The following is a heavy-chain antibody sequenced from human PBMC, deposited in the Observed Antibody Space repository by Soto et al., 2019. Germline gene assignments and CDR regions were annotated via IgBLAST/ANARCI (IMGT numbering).Heavy chain of an antibody. V-gene: IGHV4-31*03. J-gene: IGHJ5*02. CDR2: IYYSGST. CDR1: GGSIRSGDYY. CDR3: ARWWSGSRQGFDP. D-gene: IGHD3-3*01. Sequence: SETLSLTCTVSGGSIRSGDYYWSWISQHPGKGLEWIGYIYYSGSTYYNPSLKSRVTISVDTSKNQFSLKLSSVTAADTAVYYCARWWSGSRQGFDPWGQGTLVTSPQ.